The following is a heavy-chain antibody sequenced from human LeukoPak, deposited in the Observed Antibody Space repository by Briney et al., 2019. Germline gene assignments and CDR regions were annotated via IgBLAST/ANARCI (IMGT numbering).Heavy chain of an antibody. J-gene: IGHJ3*02. CDR1: GFSFSSYW. D-gene: IGHD2-21*01. CDR2: LNSDGRTT. CDR3: ARHIAGDAFDI. V-gene: IGHV3-74*01. Sequence: GGSLRLSCAASGFSFSSYWMHWVRQGPGKGLVWVSRLNSDGRTTTYADSVKGRFTISRDNAKNTLYLQMNSLRAEDTAVYYCARHIAGDAFDIWGQGTMVTVSS.